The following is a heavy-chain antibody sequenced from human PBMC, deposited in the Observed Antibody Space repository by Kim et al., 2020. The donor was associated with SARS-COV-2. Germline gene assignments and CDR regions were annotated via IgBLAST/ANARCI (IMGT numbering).Heavy chain of an antibody. D-gene: IGHD4-4*01. J-gene: IGHJ5*02. CDR3: AGPPTVQHRGISWFDP. CDR1: GYSISSGYY. Sequence: SETLSLTCTVSGYSISSGYYWGWIRQPPGKGLEWIGSIYHSGSTYYNPSLKSRVTISVDTSKNQFSLKLSSVTAADTAVYYCAGPPTVQHRGISWFDPWG. V-gene: IGHV4-38-2*02. CDR2: IYHSGST.